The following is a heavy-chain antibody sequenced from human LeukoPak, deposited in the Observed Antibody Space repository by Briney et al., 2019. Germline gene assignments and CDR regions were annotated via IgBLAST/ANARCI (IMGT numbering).Heavy chain of an antibody. Sequence: SETLSLTCTFSGGSISSDNYYWNWIRQPAGKGLEWIGRIYTSGSTNYNPSLKSRVTTSVDTSKNQFSLKLSSVTAADTAVYYCAREDPSTLQAPTFDYWGQGTLVTVSS. J-gene: IGHJ4*02. V-gene: IGHV4-61*02. CDR2: IYTSGST. CDR1: GGSISSDNYY. D-gene: IGHD2-21*02. CDR3: AREDPSTLQAPTFDY.